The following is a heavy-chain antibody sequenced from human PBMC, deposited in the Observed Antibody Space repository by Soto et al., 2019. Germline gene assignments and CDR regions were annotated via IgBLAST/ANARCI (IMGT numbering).Heavy chain of an antibody. D-gene: IGHD6-6*01. CDR2: IDWDDDK. CDR3: ARSTSGYSSSPSPDNWLDP. V-gene: IGHV2-70*11. Sequence: GSGPTLVNPTQTLTLTCTFSGFSLSTSGMCVSWIRQPPGKALEWLARIDWDDDKYYSTSLKTRLTISKDTSKNQVVLTMTNMDPVDTATYYCARSTSGYSSSPSPDNWLDPWGQGTLVTFSS. J-gene: IGHJ5*02. CDR1: GFSLSTSGMC.